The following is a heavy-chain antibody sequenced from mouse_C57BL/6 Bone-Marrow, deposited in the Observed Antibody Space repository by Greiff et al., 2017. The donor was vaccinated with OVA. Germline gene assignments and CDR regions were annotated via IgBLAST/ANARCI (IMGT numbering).Heavy chain of an antibody. J-gene: IGHJ1*03. CDR3: ARDYWYFDV. V-gene: IGHV7-3*01. CDR2: IRNKANGYTT. Sequence: DVHLVESGGGLVQPGGSLSLSCAASGFTFTDYYMSWVRQPPGKALEWLGFIRNKANGYTTEYSASVKGRFTISRDNSQSILYLQMNALRAEDSATYYCARDYWYFDVWGTGTTVTVSS. CDR1: GFTFTDYY.